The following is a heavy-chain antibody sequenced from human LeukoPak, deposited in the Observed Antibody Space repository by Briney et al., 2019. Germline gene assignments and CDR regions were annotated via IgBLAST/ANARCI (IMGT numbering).Heavy chain of an antibody. J-gene: IGHJ4*02. Sequence: GGSLRLSCAASGFTFSNYWMHWVRQAPGKGLEWVGRIKSKTDGGTTDYAAPVKGRFTISRDDSKNTLYLQMNSLKTEDTAVYYCTTDIVVVPAAVWGQGTLVTVSS. CDR1: GFTFSNYW. CDR2: IKSKTDGGTT. V-gene: IGHV3-15*01. CDR3: TTDIVVVPAAV. D-gene: IGHD2-2*01.